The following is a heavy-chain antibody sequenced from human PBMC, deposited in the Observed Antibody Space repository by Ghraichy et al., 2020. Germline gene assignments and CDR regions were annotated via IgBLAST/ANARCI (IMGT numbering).Heavy chain of an antibody. J-gene: IGHJ4*02. V-gene: IGHV3-72*01. CDR2: TRNKANSYTT. CDR1: GFTFSDHY. Sequence: GGSLRLSCAASGFTFSDHYMDWVRQAPGKGLEWVGRTRNKANSYTTEYAASVKGRFTISRDDSKNSLYLQMNSLKTEDTAVYYCARGGVLRFLEWLSPEPYYFDYWGQGTLVTVSS. CDR3: ARGGVLRFLEWLSPEPYYFDY. D-gene: IGHD3-3*01.